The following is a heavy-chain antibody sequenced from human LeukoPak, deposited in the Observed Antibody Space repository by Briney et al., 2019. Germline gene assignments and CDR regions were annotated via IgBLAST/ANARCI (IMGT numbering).Heavy chain of an antibody. Sequence: GASVKVSCKASGYTFTGYYLHWVRQAPGQGLEWMGWINPNSGDTNYSQKFQGRVTMTRDTSISTAYMELSRLRSDDTAVYYCARDGAVAGTAYPEYWGQGTLVTVSS. CDR2: INPNSGDT. V-gene: IGHV1-2*02. CDR1: GYTFTGYY. D-gene: IGHD6-19*01. J-gene: IGHJ4*02. CDR3: ARDGAVAGTAYPEY.